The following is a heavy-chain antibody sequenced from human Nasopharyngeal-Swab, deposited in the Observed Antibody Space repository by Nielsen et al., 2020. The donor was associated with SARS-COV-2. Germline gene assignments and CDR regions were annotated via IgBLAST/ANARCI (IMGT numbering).Heavy chain of an antibody. V-gene: IGHV3-30-3*01. J-gene: IGHJ4*02. D-gene: IGHD1-26*01. CDR3: ARTGGSYFDY. CDR1: GFTFSSYA. Sequence: GESLKISCAASGFTFSSYAMHWVRQVPGKGLEWVAVISYDGSNKYYADSVKGRFTISRDNSKNTMYLQMNSLRAEDTAVYYCARTGGSYFDYWGQGTLVTVSS. CDR2: ISYDGSNK.